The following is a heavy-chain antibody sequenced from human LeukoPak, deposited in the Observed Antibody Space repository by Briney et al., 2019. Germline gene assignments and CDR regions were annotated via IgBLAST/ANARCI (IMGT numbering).Heavy chain of an antibody. CDR2: INPSGSST. CDR3: ARAAWYYYYYMDV. Sequence: ASVKVSCKASGYSFTSHCMHWVRQAPGQGLEWMGLINPSGSSTLYAQKFQGRVTMTRDMSTTTDYMELSSLRSEDTAVYYCARAAWYYYYYMDVWGKGTTVTVSS. V-gene: IGHV1-46*01. J-gene: IGHJ6*03. CDR1: GYSFTSHC.